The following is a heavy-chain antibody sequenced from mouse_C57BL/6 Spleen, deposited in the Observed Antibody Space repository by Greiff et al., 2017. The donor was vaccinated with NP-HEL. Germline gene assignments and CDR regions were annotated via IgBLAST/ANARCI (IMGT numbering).Heavy chain of an antibody. J-gene: IGHJ3*01. Sequence: VQLHQPGAELVRPGSSVKLSCKASGYTFTSYWMHWVKQRPIQGLEWIGNIDPSDSETHYNQQFKDKATLTVDKSSSTAYMQLSSLTSEDSAVYYFASRSYDDYYPYYFDYWGQGTLGTVSA. CDR1: GYTFTSYW. CDR2: IDPSDSET. D-gene: IGHD2-3*01. CDR3: ASRSYDDYYPYYFDY. V-gene: IGHV1-52*01.